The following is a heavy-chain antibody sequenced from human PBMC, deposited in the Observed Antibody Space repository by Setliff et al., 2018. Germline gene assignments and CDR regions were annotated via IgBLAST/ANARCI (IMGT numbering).Heavy chain of an antibody. J-gene: IGHJ4*02. V-gene: IGHV1-24*01. Sequence: GGSVKVSCKVSGYRLIEVSMHWVRQAPGKGLEWMGGFDPEDEETIYAQKFQGRVTMTEDTSTDTAYMELNSLRAEDTAVYYCARDRLRSDSPWGYFDYWGQGTLVTVSS. CDR3: ARDRLRSDSPWGYFDY. CDR1: GYRLIEVS. D-gene: IGHD3-16*01. CDR2: FDPEDEET.